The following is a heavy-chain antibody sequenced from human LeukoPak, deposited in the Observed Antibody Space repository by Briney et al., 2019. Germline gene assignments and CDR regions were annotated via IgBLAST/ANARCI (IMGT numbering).Heavy chain of an antibody. CDR2: ISGSGGST. D-gene: IGHD6-13*01. CDR3: ARGPAAAGFDY. Sequence: TGGSLRLPCAASGFTFSSYAMSWVRQAPGKGLEWVSAISGSGGSTYYADSVRGRFTISGDNSKNTLYLQMNSLRAEDTAVYYCARGPAAAGFDYWGQGTLVTVSS. J-gene: IGHJ4*02. V-gene: IGHV3-23*01. CDR1: GFTFSSYA.